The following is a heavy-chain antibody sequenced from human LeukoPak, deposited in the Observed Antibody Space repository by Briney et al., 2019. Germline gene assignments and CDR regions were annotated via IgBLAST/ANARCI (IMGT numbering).Heavy chain of an antibody. V-gene: IGHV3-53*01. D-gene: IGHD6-13*01. J-gene: IGHJ1*01. CDR2: IYSGGST. CDR1: GFTVSSNY. CDR3: AKVAYSSSWEGPHEYFQH. Sequence: GGSLRLSCAASGFTVSSNYMSWVRQAPGKGLEWVSVIYSGGSTYYADSVKGRFTISRDSSKNTLYLQMNSLRAEDTAVYYCAKVAYSSSWEGPHEYFQHWGQGTLVTVSS.